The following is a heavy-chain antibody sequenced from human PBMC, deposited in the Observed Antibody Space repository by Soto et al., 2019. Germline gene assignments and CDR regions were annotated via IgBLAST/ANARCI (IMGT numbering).Heavy chain of an antibody. CDR2: IYYSGST. Sequence: QVQLQESGPGLVKPSQTLSLTCTVSGGSISSGGYYWSWIRQHPGKGLEWIGYIYYSGSTYYNPSLKSRVTISVDTSKNLFSLKLSSVTAADTAVYYCARDTDSMVRGKGFDPWGQGTLVTVSS. D-gene: IGHD3-10*01. CDR1: GGSISSGGYY. CDR3: ARDTDSMVRGKGFDP. J-gene: IGHJ5*02. V-gene: IGHV4-31*03.